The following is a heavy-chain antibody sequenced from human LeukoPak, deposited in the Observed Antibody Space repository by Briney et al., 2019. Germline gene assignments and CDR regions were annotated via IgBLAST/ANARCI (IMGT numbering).Heavy chain of an antibody. J-gene: IGHJ4*02. D-gene: IGHD5-18*01. Sequence: GGSLRLSCAASGFTFSDYYMSWIRQAPGKGLEWVSYISSSSSYTNYADSVKGPFTISRDNAKNSLYLQMNSLRAEDTAVYYCARVTAMVTVDYWGQGTLVTVSS. CDR3: ARVTAMVTVDY. CDR2: ISSSSSYT. V-gene: IGHV3-11*03. CDR1: GFTFSDYY.